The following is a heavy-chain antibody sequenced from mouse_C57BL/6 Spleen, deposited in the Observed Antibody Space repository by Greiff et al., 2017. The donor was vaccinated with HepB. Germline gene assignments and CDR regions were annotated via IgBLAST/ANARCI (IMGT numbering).Heavy chain of an antibody. CDR3: TTAAQATNFDY. D-gene: IGHD3-2*02. Sequence: VHVKQSGAELVRPGASVKLSCTASGFNIKDYYMHWVKQRPEQGLEWIGRIDPEDGDTEYAPKFQGKATMTADTSSNTAYLQLSSLTSEDTAVYYCTTAAQATNFDYWGQGTTLTVSS. J-gene: IGHJ2*01. CDR2: IDPEDGDT. V-gene: IGHV14-1*01. CDR1: GFNIKDYY.